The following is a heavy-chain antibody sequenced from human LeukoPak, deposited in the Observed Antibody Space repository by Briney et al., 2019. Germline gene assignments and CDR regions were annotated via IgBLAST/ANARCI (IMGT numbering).Heavy chain of an antibody. CDR1: GFPFNSYP. V-gene: IGHV3-23*01. D-gene: IGHD3-10*01. CDR2: ISGSGGST. Sequence: GGSLSLSCAASGFPFNSYPMGWVRQAPGKGLEWVSAISGSGGSTYYADSVKGRFTISRDNSKNTLYLQMNSLRAEDTAVYYCAKDLWFGELLGPFDYWGQGTLVTVSS. CDR3: AKDLWFGELLGPFDY. J-gene: IGHJ4*02.